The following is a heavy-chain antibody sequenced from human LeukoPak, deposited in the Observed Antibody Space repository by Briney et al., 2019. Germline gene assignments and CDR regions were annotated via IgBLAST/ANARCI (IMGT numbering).Heavy chain of an antibody. Sequence: PGGSLRLSCAASGFTFDDYGMSWVRQAPGKGLEWVSGINWNGGNTGYAGSVKGRFTISRDNAKNSLYLQMNSLRAEDTALYYCAKGGGTGYSSSWYSNWGQGTLVTVSS. D-gene: IGHD6-13*01. CDR3: AKGGGTGYSSSWYSN. CDR1: GFTFDDYG. J-gene: IGHJ4*02. V-gene: IGHV3-20*04. CDR2: INWNGGNT.